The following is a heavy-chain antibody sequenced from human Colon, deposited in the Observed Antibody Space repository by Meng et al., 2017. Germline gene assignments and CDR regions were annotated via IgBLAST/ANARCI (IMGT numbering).Heavy chain of an antibody. V-gene: IGHV4-31*03. CDR3: ARDPLAVGPTDRGLDS. CDR1: GDSVSSNSYY. Sequence: QVQLQESGPRLVKPSQTLSLTCTVSGDSVSSNSYYWTWIRQHPGTGLERIGYIYSGGISHYNPSLKSRITMSIDTSKNQFSLQLTSVTAADTAIYYCARDPLAVGPTDRGLDSWGQGTLVTVSS. D-gene: IGHD1-26*01. J-gene: IGHJ4*02. CDR2: IYSGGIS.